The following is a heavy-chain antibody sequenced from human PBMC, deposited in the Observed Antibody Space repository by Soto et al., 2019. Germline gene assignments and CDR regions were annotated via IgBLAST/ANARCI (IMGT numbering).Heavy chain of an antibody. J-gene: IGHJ5*02. V-gene: IGHV4-31*03. CDR1: GGSISSGGYY. CDR2: IYYSGRT. D-gene: IGHD6-13*01. Sequence: SETLSLTCTVSGGSISSGGYYWSWIRQHPGKGLEWIGYIYYSGRTYYNPSLHSRVSIAVDTTENQFSLKLTSVTAADTSVYYCERGSFASSWSWSDPSGGGTLVTVAS. CDR3: ERGSFASSWSWSDP.